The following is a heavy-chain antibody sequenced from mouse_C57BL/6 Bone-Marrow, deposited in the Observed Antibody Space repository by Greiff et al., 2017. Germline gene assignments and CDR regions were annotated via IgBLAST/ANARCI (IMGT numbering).Heavy chain of an antibody. J-gene: IGHJ3*01. CDR2: IWTGGGT. CDR1: GFSLTSYA. V-gene: IGHV2-9-1*01. D-gene: IGHD2-3*01. CDR3: ARKDGYYLFAY. Sequence: QVQLKESGPGLVAPSQSLSITCTVSGFSLTSYAISWVRQPPGTGLEWIGVIWTGGGTNYNSALKSRLSISKDNSKSHVCLKKNSLQTDDTARYYCARKDGYYLFAYWGQGTLVTVSA.